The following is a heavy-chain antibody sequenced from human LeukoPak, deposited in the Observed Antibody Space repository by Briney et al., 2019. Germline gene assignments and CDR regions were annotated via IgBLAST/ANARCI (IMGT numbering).Heavy chain of an antibody. CDR2: IYSGGST. D-gene: IGHD3-22*01. Sequence: PGGSLRLSCAASGFTVSSNYMSWVRQAPGKGLEWVSVIYSGGSTYYADSVKGRFTISRDNSKNTLYLQMNSLRAEDTAVYYCARELAWLWGKNAFDTWGQGTMVTVSS. CDR3: ARELAWLWGKNAFDT. J-gene: IGHJ3*02. CDR1: GFTVSSNY. V-gene: IGHV3-66*02.